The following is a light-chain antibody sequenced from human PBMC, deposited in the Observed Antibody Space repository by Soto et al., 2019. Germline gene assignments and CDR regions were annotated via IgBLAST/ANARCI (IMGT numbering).Light chain of an antibody. CDR3: QQYDNLPLT. CDR1: QDISNY. CDR2: DTS. V-gene: IGKV1-33*01. J-gene: IGKJ4*01. Sequence: DIQMTQSPSSLSASVGDRVTITCQASQDISNYLNWYQQKPGKAPKLLIYDTSNLETAVPSRFSGSGSLTDFTFTISSLQPEDSATYYCQQYDNLPLTFGGGTKVEIK.